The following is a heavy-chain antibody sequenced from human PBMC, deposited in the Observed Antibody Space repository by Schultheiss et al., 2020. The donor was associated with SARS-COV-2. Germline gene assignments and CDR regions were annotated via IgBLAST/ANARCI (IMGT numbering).Heavy chain of an antibody. J-gene: IGHJ6*02. CDR3: ARLRMYYYGSGSYRSYYYGMDV. CDR2: IYYSGST. Sequence: SQTLSLTCAVSGGSISSSNWWGWIRQPPGKGLEWIGSIYYSGSTYYNPSLKSRVTISVDTSKNQFSLKLSSVTAADTAVYYCARLRMYYYGSGSYRSYYYGMDVWGQGTTVTVSS. D-gene: IGHD3-10*01. CDR1: GGSISSSNW. V-gene: IGHV4-39*07.